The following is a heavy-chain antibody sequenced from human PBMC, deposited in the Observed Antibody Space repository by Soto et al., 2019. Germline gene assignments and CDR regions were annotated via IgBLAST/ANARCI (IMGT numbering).Heavy chain of an antibody. CDR2: INPNSGGT. J-gene: IGHJ6*02. CDR1: GYTFTGYY. D-gene: IGHD2-2*01. CDR3: ARDLTNCSSTSCYHYGMDV. V-gene: IGHV1-2*02. Sequence: ASVKVSCKASGYTFTGYYMHWVRQAPGQGLEWMGWINPNSGGTNYAQKFQGRVTMTRDTSISTAYMELSRLRSDDTAVYYCARDLTNCSSTSCYHYGMDVCGQGTTVTVSS.